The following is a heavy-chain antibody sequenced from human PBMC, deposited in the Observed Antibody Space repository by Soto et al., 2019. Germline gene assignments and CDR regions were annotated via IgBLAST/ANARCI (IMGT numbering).Heavy chain of an antibody. V-gene: IGHV1-24*01. CDR1: GYTLTELS. Sequence: QVQLVQSGAEVKKPGASVKVSCKVSGYTLTELSMHWVRQAPGKGLEWMGGFDPEDGETIYAQKFQGRVTMTEDTSTDTAYMELSSLRSEDTAVYYCATTGPYYYGSGSWYGMDVWGQGTPVTVSS. CDR3: ATTGPYYYGSGSWYGMDV. CDR2: FDPEDGET. D-gene: IGHD3-10*01. J-gene: IGHJ6*02.